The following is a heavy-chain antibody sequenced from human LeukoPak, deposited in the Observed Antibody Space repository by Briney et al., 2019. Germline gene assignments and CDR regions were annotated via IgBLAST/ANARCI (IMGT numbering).Heavy chain of an antibody. CDR2: IIPIFGTA. D-gene: IGHD3-10*01. CDR3: ASPPGSSMVEGFDY. J-gene: IGHJ4*02. Sequence: ASVKVSCKASGGTFSSYAISWVRQAPGQGLEWRGGIIPIFGTANYVQKFQGRVTITADESTSTAYMELSSLRSEDTAVYYCASPPGSSMVEGFDYWGQGTLVTVSS. CDR1: GGTFSSYA. V-gene: IGHV1-69*13.